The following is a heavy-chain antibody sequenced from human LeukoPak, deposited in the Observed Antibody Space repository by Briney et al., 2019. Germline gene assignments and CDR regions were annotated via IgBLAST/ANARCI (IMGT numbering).Heavy chain of an antibody. CDR2: MNPNSGNT. V-gene: IGHV1-8*01. CDR3: ARGAAAGSYYYGMDV. D-gene: IGHD6-13*01. Sequence: ASVKVSCKASGYTFTSYDINWVRQATGQGVEWMGWMNPNSGNTGYAQKFQGRVTMTRNTSISTAYMELSGLRSEDTAVYYCARGAAAGSYYYGMDVWGQGTTVTVSS. J-gene: IGHJ6*02. CDR1: GYTFTSYD.